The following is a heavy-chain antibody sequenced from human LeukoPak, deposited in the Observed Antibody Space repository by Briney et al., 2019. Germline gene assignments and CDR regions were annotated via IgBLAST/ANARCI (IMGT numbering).Heavy chain of an antibody. CDR1: GGTFSSYS. CDR3: ARVDRYHYYLDV. V-gene: IGHV1-69*05. J-gene: IGHJ6*03. Sequence: SVKVSCKASGGTFSSYSITWVRQAPGQGLEWMGGIMPLFNTANYAQQFQGRVTITTDESTSTAYMELSSLRFEDTAMYYCARVDRYHYYLDVWGKGTMVTVSS. CDR2: IMPLFNTA.